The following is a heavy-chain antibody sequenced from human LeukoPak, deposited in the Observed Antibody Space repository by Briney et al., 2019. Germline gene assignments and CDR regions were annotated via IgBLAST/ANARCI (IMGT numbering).Heavy chain of an antibody. D-gene: IGHD3-10*01. Sequence: GGSLRLSCAASGFTFSSYAMSWVRQAPGKGLEWVSAISGSGGSTYYADSVKGRFTISRDNSKNTLYLQMNSLRAEDTAVYYCAKDLTEYYYGSGIYWGQGTLVTVSS. CDR3: AKDLTEYYYGSGIY. J-gene: IGHJ4*02. CDR1: GFTFSSYA. V-gene: IGHV3-23*01. CDR2: ISGSGGST.